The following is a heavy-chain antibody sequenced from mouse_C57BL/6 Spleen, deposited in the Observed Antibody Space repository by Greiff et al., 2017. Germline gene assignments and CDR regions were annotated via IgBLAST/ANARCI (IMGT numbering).Heavy chain of an antibody. Sequence: QVQLQQSGPELVKPGASVKISCKASGYAFSSSWMNWVKQRPGKGLEWIGRIYPGDGDTNYNGKFKGKATLTADKPSSTAYMQLSSLTSEDSAVYFCARSGPVVAPDYWGQGTTLTVSS. CDR2: IYPGDGDT. CDR3: ARSGPVVAPDY. D-gene: IGHD1-1*01. V-gene: IGHV1-82*01. CDR1: GYAFSSSW. J-gene: IGHJ2*01.